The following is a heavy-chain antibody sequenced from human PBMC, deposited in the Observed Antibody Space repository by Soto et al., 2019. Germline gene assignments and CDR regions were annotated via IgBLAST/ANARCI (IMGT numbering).Heavy chain of an antibody. Sequence: GGSLRLSCAASGFTFSSYWMSWVRQAPGKGLEWVANIKQDGSEKYYVDSVKGRFTISRDNAKNSLYLQMNSLRAEDTAVYYCARDRLRTGYYYGMDVWGQGTTVTVSS. J-gene: IGHJ6*02. CDR1: GFTFSSYW. CDR3: ARDRLRTGYYYGMDV. V-gene: IGHV3-7*05. D-gene: IGHD3-16*01. CDR2: IKQDGSEK.